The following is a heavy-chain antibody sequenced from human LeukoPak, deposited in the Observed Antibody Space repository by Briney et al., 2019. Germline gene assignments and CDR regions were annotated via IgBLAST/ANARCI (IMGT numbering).Heavy chain of an antibody. V-gene: IGHV3-74*01. CDR2: ISSDGSST. J-gene: IGHJ4*02. CDR1: GFTFSNYW. CDR3: ARTAYSDYSLGF. Sequence: PGGSLRLSCEASGFTFSNYWMHWVRQAPGKGLVWVSRISSDGSSTSYADSVKGRFTISRDNAKNTLYLQMNSLRAEDTAVYYCARTAYSDYSLGFWGQGTLVTVSS. D-gene: IGHD5-12*01.